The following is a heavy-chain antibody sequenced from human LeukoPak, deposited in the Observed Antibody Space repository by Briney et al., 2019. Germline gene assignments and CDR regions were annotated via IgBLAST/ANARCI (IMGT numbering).Heavy chain of an antibody. CDR1: GGSITSYY. V-gene: IGHV4-4*07. D-gene: IGHD1-26*01. Sequence: SETLPLTCTVSGGSITSYYWSWIRQPAGKGLEWIGRIYTSGSTNCNPSLKSRVTMSVETSKNQISLKLNSVTAADTAIYYCARETPPKWELHYWGQGTLVTVSS. CDR3: ARETPPKWELHY. J-gene: IGHJ4*02. CDR2: IYTSGST.